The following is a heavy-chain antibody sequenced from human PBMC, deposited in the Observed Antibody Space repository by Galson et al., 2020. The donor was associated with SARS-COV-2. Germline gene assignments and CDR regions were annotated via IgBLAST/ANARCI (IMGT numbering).Heavy chain of an antibody. J-gene: IGHJ4*02. CDR2: INLDGSQR. CDR3: ARDDDYNTSDY. Sequence: TGGSLRLSCAASGFNFSDFWMNWVRKAPGKRMEWVANINLDGSQRYYVDSVKGRFTISRDNAKNSLYLQINSLRAEDTAVYYCARDDDYNTSDYWGQGTLVTVSS. D-gene: IGHD4-4*01. V-gene: IGHV3-7*01. CDR1: GFNFSDFW.